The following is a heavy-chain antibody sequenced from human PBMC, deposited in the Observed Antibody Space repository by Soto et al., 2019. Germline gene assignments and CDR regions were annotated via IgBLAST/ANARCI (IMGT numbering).Heavy chain of an antibody. J-gene: IGHJ6*02. V-gene: IGHV4-59*01. CDR1: GASINSYY. Sequence: SETLSLTCSVSGASINSYYWSWIRQPPEKGLEWIGYIHNSGSTNYNPSLKSRVTMSLDASKNQFSLKLTSLTAADTAVYYCARGGYSYGRDYRMDVWGQGTTVTVSS. CDR2: IHNSGST. D-gene: IGHD5-18*01. CDR3: ARGGYSYGRDYRMDV.